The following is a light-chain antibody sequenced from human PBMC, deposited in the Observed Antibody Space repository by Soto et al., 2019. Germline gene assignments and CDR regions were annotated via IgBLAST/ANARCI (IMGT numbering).Light chain of an antibody. CDR3: QQYNTFYS. J-gene: IGKJ2*03. Sequence: DIPMTQSPSTLSASVGERVTITCRARQGISPWLAWYQQKPGKAPKLLIYDVSTLENGVPSRFSGSGSGTEFTLTISSLQPDDFATYYCQQYNTFYSFAQGTKLEIK. V-gene: IGKV1-5*01. CDR2: DVS. CDR1: QGISPW.